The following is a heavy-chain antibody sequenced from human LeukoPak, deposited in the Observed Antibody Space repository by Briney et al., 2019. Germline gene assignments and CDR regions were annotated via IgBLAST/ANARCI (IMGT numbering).Heavy chain of an antibody. D-gene: IGHD1-26*01. Sequence: GGSLRLSCAASGFTFSNYWMHWVRQAPGKGLVWVSRINSDGSSTSYADSVKGRFTIPRDNAKNTLYLQMNSLRAEDTAVYYCARVSSGSYFGYYYYYTDVWGKGTTVTVSS. J-gene: IGHJ6*03. CDR1: GFTFSNYW. V-gene: IGHV3-74*01. CDR2: INSDGSST. CDR3: ARVSSGSYFGYYYYYTDV.